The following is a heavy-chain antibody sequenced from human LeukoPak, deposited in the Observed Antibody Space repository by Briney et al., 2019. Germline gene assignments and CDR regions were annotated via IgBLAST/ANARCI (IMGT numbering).Heavy chain of an antibody. CDR2: IYYSGST. J-gene: IGHJ5*02. V-gene: IGHV4-39*07. CDR1: GGSISSSSYY. CDR3: ARDLVKLDP. Sequence: PSETLSLTCTVSGGSISSSSYYWGWIRQPPGKGLEWIGSIYYSGSTYYNPSLKSRVTISVDTSKNQFSLKLSSVTAADTAVYYCARDLVKLDPWGQGTLVTVSS. D-gene: IGHD2/OR15-2a*01.